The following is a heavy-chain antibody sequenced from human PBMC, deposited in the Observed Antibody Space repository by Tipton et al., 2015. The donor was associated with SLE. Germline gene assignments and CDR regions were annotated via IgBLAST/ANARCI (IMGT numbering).Heavy chain of an antibody. CDR2: ISWNGGST. CDR3: VSYYDSSDYYVDN. Sequence: RSLRLSCAASGFTFDDYAMHWVRQAPGKGLEWVSGISWNGGSTVYADSVKGRFTISRDNAKNSLYLQMNSLRAEDTAVYYCVSYYDSSDYYVDNWGQGTLVTVSS. V-gene: IGHV3-9*01. D-gene: IGHD3-22*01. CDR1: GFTFDDYA. J-gene: IGHJ4*02.